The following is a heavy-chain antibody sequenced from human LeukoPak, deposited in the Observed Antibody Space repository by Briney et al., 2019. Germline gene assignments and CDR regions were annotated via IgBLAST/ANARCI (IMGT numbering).Heavy chain of an antibody. D-gene: IGHD2-21*02. CDR1: GFTFSSYW. Sequence: GGSLRLSCAASGFTFSSYWMSWVRQAPGKGLEWVANMKQDGSEKYYVDSAKGRFTISRDNAKNSLYLQMKSLRAEDTAVYYCARLYCGGDCYLFDYWGQGTLVTVSS. J-gene: IGHJ4*02. CDR3: ARLYCGGDCYLFDY. CDR2: MKQDGSEK. V-gene: IGHV3-7*01.